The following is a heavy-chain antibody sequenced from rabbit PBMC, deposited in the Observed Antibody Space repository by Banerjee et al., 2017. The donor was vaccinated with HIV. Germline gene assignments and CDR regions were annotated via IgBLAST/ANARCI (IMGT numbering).Heavy chain of an antibody. J-gene: IGHJ4*01. CDR3: ARDVDIIGWGAPNL. Sequence: QTLEESGGGLVQPEGSLTLTCTVSGFSFSSGYYVCWVRQAPGKGLEWIACIYAGSSGSNYYASWAKGRFTISLDNAQNTVTLQMTSLTAADTATYFCARDVDIIGWGAPNLWGPGTLVTVS. D-gene: IGHD4-1*01. CDR2: IYAGSSGSN. CDR1: GFSFSSGYY. V-gene: IGHV1S40*01.